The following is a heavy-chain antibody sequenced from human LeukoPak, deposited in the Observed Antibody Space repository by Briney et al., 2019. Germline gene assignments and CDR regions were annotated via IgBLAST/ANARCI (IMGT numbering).Heavy chain of an antibody. CDR1: GYTFTSYY. D-gene: IGHD1-1*01. CDR3: ARGRRAGTTGGPFDY. V-gene: IGHV1-46*01. Sequence: GASAKVSCKASGYTFTSYYIHWVRQAPGQGLEWMGIINRSGGTTSYAQRFQGRVTTTRDTSTSTVYMELSSLRSEDAAMYYCARGRRAGTTGGPFDYWGQGTLVTVSS. CDR2: INRSGGTT. J-gene: IGHJ4*02.